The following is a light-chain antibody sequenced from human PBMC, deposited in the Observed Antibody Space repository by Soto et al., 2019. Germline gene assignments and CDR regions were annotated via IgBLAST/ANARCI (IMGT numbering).Light chain of an antibody. CDR1: QTISSY. V-gene: IGKV1-39*01. J-gene: IGKJ5*01. CDR3: QQNYSTPT. Sequence: DIWRTLSPSTLWRSVGVRVTITCRASQTISSYLNWYQQKPGKAPKLLIYAASSLQRGVPSRFRGSGSGTDFTLTISSLQPEDFATYYCQQNYSTPTFGQGTRREIK. CDR2: AAS.